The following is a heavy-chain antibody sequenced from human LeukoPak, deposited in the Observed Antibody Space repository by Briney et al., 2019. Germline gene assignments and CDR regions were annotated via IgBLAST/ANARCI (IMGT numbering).Heavy chain of an antibody. D-gene: IGHD5-18*01. J-gene: IGHJ4*02. CDR3: ARDLHGYGYGY. Sequence: PGGSLRLSCAASGFTFSRYWMHWVRQAPGKGLVWVSRINSDGSSTSYADSVKGRFTISRDNAKNSLYLQMNSLRAEDTAVYYCARDLHGYGYGYWGQGTLVTVSS. CDR2: INSDGSST. V-gene: IGHV3-74*01. CDR1: GFTFSRYW.